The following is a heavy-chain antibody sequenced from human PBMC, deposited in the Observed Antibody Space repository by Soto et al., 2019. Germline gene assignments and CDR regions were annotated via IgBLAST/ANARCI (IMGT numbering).Heavy chain of an antibody. Sequence: QVQLVQSGAEVKKPGASVKVSCKASGYTFTSYGISWVRQAPGQGLEWMGWISAYNGNTNYAQKLQGRVTMTTDTSMSTAYMELRSLRSDVTAVYYCARPLGGIAVAGTGFGYWGQGTLVTVSS. V-gene: IGHV1-18*04. CDR1: GYTFTSYG. J-gene: IGHJ4*02. D-gene: IGHD6-19*01. CDR3: ARPLGGIAVAGTGFGY. CDR2: ISAYNGNT.